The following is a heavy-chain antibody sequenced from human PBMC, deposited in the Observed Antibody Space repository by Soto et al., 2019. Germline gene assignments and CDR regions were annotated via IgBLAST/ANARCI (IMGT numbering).Heavy chain of an antibody. Sequence: QVQLVQSGAEVKKPGASVKVSCKASGYTFTSYGISWVRQAPGQGLEWMGWISAYNGNTNYAQKLQGRVTITPDTSTSTAYRELRSLRSDDTAVYYCARSRGGAAQGVTGWFDPWGQGTLVTVSS. CDR1: GYTFTSYG. V-gene: IGHV1-18*01. CDR3: ARSRGGAAQGVTGWFDP. D-gene: IGHD2-15*01. CDR2: ISAYNGNT. J-gene: IGHJ5*02.